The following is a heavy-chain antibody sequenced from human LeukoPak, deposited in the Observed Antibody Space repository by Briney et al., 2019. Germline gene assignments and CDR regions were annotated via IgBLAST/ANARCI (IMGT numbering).Heavy chain of an antibody. V-gene: IGHV3-66*02. J-gene: IGHJ3*01. D-gene: IGHD1-1*01. CDR3: ARPLPGYNWKHRAFDL. Sequence: GGSLRLSCAASGFTVSSNYMSWVRQAPGKGLEWVSVIYSGGSTYYADSVKGRFTISRDNSKNTLYLQMNGLRAEDTAVYYCARPLPGYNWKHRAFDLWGQGTMVTVSS. CDR1: GFTVSSNY. CDR2: IYSGGST.